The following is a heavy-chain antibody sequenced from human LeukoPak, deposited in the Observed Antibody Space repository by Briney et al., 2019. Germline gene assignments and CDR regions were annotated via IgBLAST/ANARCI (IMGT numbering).Heavy chain of an antibody. CDR3: AREVIAAAGRSFDY. D-gene: IGHD6-13*01. CDR2: IYYSGST. Sequence: SQTLSLTCTVSGGSISSGGYYWSWIRQHPGKGLEWIGYIYYSGSTYYNPSLKRRVTISVDPSKNQFSLKLSSVTAADTAVYCCAREVIAAAGRSFDYWGQGTLVTVSS. V-gene: IGHV4-31*03. J-gene: IGHJ4*02. CDR1: GGSISSGGYY.